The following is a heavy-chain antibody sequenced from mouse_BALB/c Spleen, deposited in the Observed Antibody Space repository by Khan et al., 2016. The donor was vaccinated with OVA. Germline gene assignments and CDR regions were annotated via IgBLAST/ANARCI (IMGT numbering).Heavy chain of an antibody. V-gene: IGHV3-2*02. D-gene: IGHD4-1*01. CDR2: ISYSGST. J-gene: IGHJ4*01. CDR3: SSELGRYYALDY. Sequence: EVQLQESGPGLVKPSQSLSLTCTVTGYSITSDYAWNWIRQFPGNKLEWMGYISYSGSTTYNPSLKSRISITRDTSKDQFFLQLKSVTSEDTATXYCSSELGRYYALDYLVQGTSVTVSS. CDR1: GYSITSDYA.